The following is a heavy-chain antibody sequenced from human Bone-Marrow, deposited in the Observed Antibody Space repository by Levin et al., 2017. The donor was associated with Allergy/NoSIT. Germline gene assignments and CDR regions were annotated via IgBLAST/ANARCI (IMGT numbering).Heavy chain of an antibody. CDR2: ISGFGGST. V-gene: IGHV3-23*01. CDR3: AQVADGHSYAYGAFDV. CDR1: SFTFNTYA. J-gene: IGHJ3*01. Sequence: PGGSLRLSCAASSFTFNTYAMTWVRQAPGKGLEWVSGISGFGGSTNYADSVKGRFTISRDNSKNTLYLQMNSLRAEDTALYYCAQVADGHSYAYGAFDVWGQGTMVTVSS. D-gene: IGHD5-18*01.